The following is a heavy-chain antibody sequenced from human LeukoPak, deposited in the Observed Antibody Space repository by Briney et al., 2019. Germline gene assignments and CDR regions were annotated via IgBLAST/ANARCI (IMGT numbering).Heavy chain of an antibody. J-gene: IGHJ4*02. Sequence: GGSLRLSCAASGLTFSSYAMSWVRQAPGKGLEWVSAISGSGGSTYYADSVKGRFTISRDNSKNTLYLQMNSLRAEDTAVYYCAKDLGSSGWYIDYWGQGTLVTVSS. D-gene: IGHD6-19*01. CDR3: AKDLGSSGWYIDY. CDR1: GLTFSSYA. CDR2: ISGSGGST. V-gene: IGHV3-23*01.